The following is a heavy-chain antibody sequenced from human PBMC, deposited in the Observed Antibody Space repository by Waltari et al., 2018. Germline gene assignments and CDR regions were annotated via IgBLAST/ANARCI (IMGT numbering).Heavy chain of an antibody. V-gene: IGHV5-10-1*01. CDR1: GYAFSTYW. CDR3: ARTSTRDFYYMDV. J-gene: IGHJ6*03. D-gene: IGHD1-1*01. CDR2: IDPSDSYT. Sequence: EVQLVQSGAEVKKPGESLRISCVGSGYAFSTYWITWVRHMPGKGLEWMGRIDPSDSYTNYSPSFRGHVTISVDRSISTAYIQWSGLRASDTAIYYCARTSTRDFYYMDVWGKGTTVTVSS.